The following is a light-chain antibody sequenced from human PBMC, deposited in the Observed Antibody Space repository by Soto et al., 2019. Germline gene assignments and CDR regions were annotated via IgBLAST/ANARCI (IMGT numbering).Light chain of an antibody. Sequence: IVLTQSPATLSLSPGERATLSCRASQSVSGYLAWYQQKPGQAPRLLIYDASNRATGIPARFSGSGSGTELTLTISSLQTDDFSTYYCQQYHSYWTFGQGTKVDI. CDR1: QSVSGY. V-gene: IGKV3-11*01. CDR3: QQYHSYWT. CDR2: DAS. J-gene: IGKJ1*01.